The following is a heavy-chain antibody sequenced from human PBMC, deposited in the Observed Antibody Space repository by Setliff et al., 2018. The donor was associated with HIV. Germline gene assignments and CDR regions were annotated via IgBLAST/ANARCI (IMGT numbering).Heavy chain of an antibody. J-gene: IGHJ4*02. CDR3: ARDQVANYYGSGIDY. CDR1: GFTFSNYA. Sequence: GGSLRLSCVGSGFTFSNYAMTWVRQVPGKGLEWVSGISGSGGATYFADSVKGRFTISRDNSKNTLYLQMNSLRAEDTAVYYCARDQVANYYGSGIDYWGQGTLVTVSS. CDR2: ISGSGGAT. V-gene: IGHV3-23*01. D-gene: IGHD3-10*01.